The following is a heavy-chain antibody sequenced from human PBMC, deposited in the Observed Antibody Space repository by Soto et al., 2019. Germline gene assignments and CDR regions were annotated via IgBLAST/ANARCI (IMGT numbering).Heavy chain of an antibody. CDR1: GFTFDDYT. Sequence: EVQLVESGGVVVQPGGSLRLSCAASGFTFDDYTMHWVRQAPGKGLEWVSLISWDGGSTYYADSVKGRFTISRDNSKNSLYLQMNSLRTEHTALYYCALFGVVTPIDYWGQGTLVTVSS. CDR2: ISWDGGST. CDR3: ALFGVVTPIDY. V-gene: IGHV3-43*01. J-gene: IGHJ4*02. D-gene: IGHD3-3*01.